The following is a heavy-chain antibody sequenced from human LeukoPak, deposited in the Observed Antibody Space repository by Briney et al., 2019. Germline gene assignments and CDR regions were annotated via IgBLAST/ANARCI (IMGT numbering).Heavy chain of an antibody. V-gene: IGHV3-11*01. CDR2: ISSSGSTI. CDR1: GFTFSDYY. D-gene: IGHD2-2*01. J-gene: IGHJ6*02. Sequence: GGSLRLSCAASGFTFSDYYMSWIRQAPGKGLEWVSYISSSGSTIYYADSVKGRFTISRDNAKNSLYLQMNSLRAEDTAVYYCARDYAPLLRVGGEFYYYGMDVWGQGTTVTVSS. CDR3: ARDYAPLLRVGGEFYYYGMDV.